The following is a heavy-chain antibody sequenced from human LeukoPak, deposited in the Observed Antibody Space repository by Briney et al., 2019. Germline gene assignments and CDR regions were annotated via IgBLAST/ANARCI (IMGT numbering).Heavy chain of an antibody. J-gene: IGHJ4*02. V-gene: IGHV3-30*03. CDR1: GFTFSNYG. D-gene: IGHD5-24*01. CDR2: VSYDGTSK. CDR3: ARGGEMATISNFDY. Sequence: GGSLRLSCAASGFTFSNYGMHWVRQAPGKGLEWVAVVSYDGTSKYYADSVKGRFTISRDSSKNTLFLQMNSLRAEDTAVYYCARGGEMATISNFDYWGQGTLVTVSS.